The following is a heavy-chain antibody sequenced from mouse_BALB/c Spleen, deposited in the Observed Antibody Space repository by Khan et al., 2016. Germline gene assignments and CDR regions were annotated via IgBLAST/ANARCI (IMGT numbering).Heavy chain of an antibody. V-gene: IGHV3-6*02. J-gene: IGHJ3*01. CDR2: ISNDGYT. CDR1: GYSITSGYF. CDR3: ARGGYAGWFDY. Sequence: EVQLQESGPGLVKPSQSLSLTCSVTGYSITSGYFWYGIRQFPGNLLEWVGYISNDGYTDYNPSFKNRITITRDTSKNTFFLKLNSVTTEDTATYCGARGGYAGWFDYGGQGTLVTVAA. D-gene: IGHD2-2*01.